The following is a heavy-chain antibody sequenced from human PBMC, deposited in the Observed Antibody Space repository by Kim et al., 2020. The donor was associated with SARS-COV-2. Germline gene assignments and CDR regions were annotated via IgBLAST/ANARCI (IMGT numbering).Heavy chain of an antibody. CDR3: ARRMTSATANPSGNY. D-gene: IGHD2-15*01. V-gene: IGHV3-21*01. CDR1: GFTFSSYS. CDR2: ISSSSSYI. Sequence: GGSLRLSCAASGFTFSSYSMNWVRQAPGKGLEWVSSISSSSSYIYYADSVKGRFTISRDNAKNSLYLQINSLRAEDTAVYYCARRMTSATANPSGNYWGQGTLVTVSS. J-gene: IGHJ4*02.